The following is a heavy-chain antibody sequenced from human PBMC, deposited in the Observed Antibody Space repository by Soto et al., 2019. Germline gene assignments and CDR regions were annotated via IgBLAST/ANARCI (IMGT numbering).Heavy chain of an antibody. Sequence: RSLTCAVYGGSFRGYYWSWIRQPPGKGLGWLGEINHSGSTNYNPSLKSRATISVDTSKNQFSLKLSSVTAADTAVYYCARSVVVAATWLIDPWGQGTLVTVSS. CDR2: INHSGST. CDR3: ARSVVVAATWLIDP. D-gene: IGHD2-15*01. CDR1: GGSFRGYY. J-gene: IGHJ5*02. V-gene: IGHV4-34*01.